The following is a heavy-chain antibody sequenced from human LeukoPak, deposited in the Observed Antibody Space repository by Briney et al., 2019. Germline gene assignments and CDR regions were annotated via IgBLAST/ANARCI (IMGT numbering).Heavy chain of an antibody. D-gene: IGHD5-12*01. CDR1: DDSITIYY. Sequence: SETLSLTYTVADDSITIYYWTWIRQPPGKGLEWIGCIDHTGSTNYYPSLNSRVTISRDTSKNHFSLELSSVTATDTAVYYCARTTEGYAGGPGYSYYYYMDVWGKGTTVTISS. V-gene: IGHV4-59*01. CDR3: ARTTEGYAGGPGYSYYYYMDV. CDR2: IDHTGST. J-gene: IGHJ6*03.